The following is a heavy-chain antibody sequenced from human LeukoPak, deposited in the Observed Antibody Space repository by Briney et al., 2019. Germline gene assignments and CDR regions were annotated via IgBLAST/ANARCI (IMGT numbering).Heavy chain of an antibody. D-gene: IGHD3-22*01. CDR1: GFTLSTFG. V-gene: IGHV3-30*18. CDR3: AKGFSSGYFDTYFDY. Sequence: GESLRLSCAASGFTLSTFGMHWVRQAPGKGLEWVAVILYDGSNKHYADSVKGRVTISRDNSKNTLYLQMSSLRAEDTAVYFCAKGFSSGYFDTYFDYWGQGTLVTASS. J-gene: IGHJ4*02. CDR2: ILYDGSNK.